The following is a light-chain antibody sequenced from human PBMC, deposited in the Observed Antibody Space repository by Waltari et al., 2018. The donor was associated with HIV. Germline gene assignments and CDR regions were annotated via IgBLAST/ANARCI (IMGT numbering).Light chain of an antibody. V-gene: IGLV1-44*01. J-gene: IGLJ2*01. Sequence: QSVLTQPPSASGTPGQRVTISCSGSNSNIGNNPVEWYQQLPGTAPKLLIYSNKQRPSGVPDRFSGSKSGTSGSLAISGLQSEDEADYYCGAWDDSLHGPLFGGGIKLTVL. CDR2: SNK. CDR1: NSNIGNNP. CDR3: GAWDDSLHGPL.